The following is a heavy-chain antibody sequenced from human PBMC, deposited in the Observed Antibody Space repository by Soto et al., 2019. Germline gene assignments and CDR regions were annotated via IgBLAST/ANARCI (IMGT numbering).Heavy chain of an antibody. J-gene: IGHJ4*02. D-gene: IGHD3-22*01. CDR2: IYSGGST. CDR1: GFTVSSNY. Sequence: EVQLVETGGGLIQPGGSLRLSCAASGFTVSSNYMSWVRQAPGKGLEWVSVIYSGGSTYYADSVKGRFTISRDNSKNTLYLQMNSLRAEDAAVYYCASAYYDSSGYLYWGQGTLVTVSS. CDR3: ASAYYDSSGYLY. V-gene: IGHV3-53*02.